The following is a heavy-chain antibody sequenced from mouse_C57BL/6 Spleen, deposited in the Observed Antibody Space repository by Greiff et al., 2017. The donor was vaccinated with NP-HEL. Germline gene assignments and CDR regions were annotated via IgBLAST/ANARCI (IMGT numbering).Heavy chain of an antibody. CDR3: ARIKKIVATYFYY. J-gene: IGHJ2*01. D-gene: IGHD1-1*01. V-gene: IGHV1S81*02. Sequence: QVQLQQPGAELVKAGASVKMSCKASGYTFTSYWMHWVKQRLGQGLEWFAETNPTNGRTYYNEKFKSKATLTVDKSSSTAYMLLSGPTFEDSAVYYCARIKKIVATYFYYWGQGTTLPVSS. CDR2: TNPTNGRT. CDR1: GYTFTSYW.